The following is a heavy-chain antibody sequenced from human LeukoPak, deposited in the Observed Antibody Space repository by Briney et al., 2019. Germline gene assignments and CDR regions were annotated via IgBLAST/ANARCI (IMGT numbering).Heavy chain of an antibody. CDR3: ARTPAAAIFDY. CDR1: GGSISSYY. J-gene: IGHJ4*02. CDR2: IYYSGST. Sequence: PSETLSLTCTVSGGSISSYYWSWIRQPPGKGLEWIGYIYYSGSTNYNPSLKSRVTISVDTSKNQFSLKLSSVTAADTAVYYCARTPAAAIFDYWGQGTLVTVSS. V-gene: IGHV4-59*08. D-gene: IGHD6-13*01.